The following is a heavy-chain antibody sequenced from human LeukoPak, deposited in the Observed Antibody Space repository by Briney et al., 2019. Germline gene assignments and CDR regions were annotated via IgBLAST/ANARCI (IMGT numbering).Heavy chain of an antibody. Sequence: SVEVSCKASGGTFSSYAISWVRQAPGQGLEWMGGIIPIFGTANYAQKFQGRVTTTADESTSTAYMELSSLRSEDTAVYYCARDRTGGNSNYYGMDVWGQGTTVTVSS. CDR1: GGTFSSYA. CDR2: IIPIFGTA. D-gene: IGHD4-23*01. J-gene: IGHJ6*02. V-gene: IGHV1-69*13. CDR3: ARDRTGGNSNYYGMDV.